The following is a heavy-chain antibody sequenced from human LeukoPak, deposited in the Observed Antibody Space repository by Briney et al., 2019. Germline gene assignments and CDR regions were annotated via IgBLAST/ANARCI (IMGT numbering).Heavy chain of an antibody. Sequence: ASVKVSCKASGYTFTSYYMHWVRQAPGQGLEWMGLTNPSGGSTSYAQKFQGRVTMTRDTSTSTVYMELSSLRSEDTAVYYCARDGDMITFGGVIVIPNFDYWGQGTLVTVSS. V-gene: IGHV1-46*01. CDR1: GYTFTSYY. D-gene: IGHD3-16*02. CDR3: ARDGDMITFGGVIVIPNFDY. CDR2: TNPSGGST. J-gene: IGHJ4*02.